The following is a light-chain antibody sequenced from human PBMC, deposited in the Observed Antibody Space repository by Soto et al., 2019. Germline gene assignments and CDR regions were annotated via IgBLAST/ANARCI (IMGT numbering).Light chain of an antibody. J-gene: IGKJ3*01. CDR3: QQYDDNSPT. V-gene: IGKV1-5*01. CDR1: QTISSW. CDR2: GAS. Sequence: DIQMTQSPSTLSGSVGDRVTITCRASQTISSWLAWYQQKPGKAPKLLISGASSLESGVPSRFSGRGSGTEFILTIASLQPDDLATYICQQYDDNSPTFGPGTKVDIK.